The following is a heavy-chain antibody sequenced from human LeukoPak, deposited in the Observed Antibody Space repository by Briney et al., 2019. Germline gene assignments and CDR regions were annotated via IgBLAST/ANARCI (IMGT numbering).Heavy chain of an antibody. CDR2: IYYSGST. D-gene: IGHD3-22*01. V-gene: IGHV4-59*01. CDR1: GGSISSYY. Sequence: SETLSLTCTVSGGSISSYYWSWIRQPPGKGLEWIGYIYYSGSTNYNPSLKSRVTISVDTSKNQFSLKLSSVTAADTAVYYCARPIYDSSGLEAFDTWGRGTMVTVSS. J-gene: IGHJ3*02. CDR3: ARPIYDSSGLEAFDT.